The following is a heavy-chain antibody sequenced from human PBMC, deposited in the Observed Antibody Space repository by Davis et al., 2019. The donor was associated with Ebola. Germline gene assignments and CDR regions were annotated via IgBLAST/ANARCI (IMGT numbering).Heavy chain of an antibody. D-gene: IGHD5-12*01. V-gene: IGHV1-46*03. CDR2: INPNDGRT. CDR3: TTPGGQDSGYDVFEI. CDR1: GYTFTNYS. J-gene: IGHJ3*02. Sequence: AASVKVSCKASGYTFTNYSMHWVRQAPGQGLECMGMINPNDGRTIYAQKFQGRVPVTRDTSTTTVYMDLSSLRSEDTALYYCTTPGGQDSGYDVFEIWGQGTMVTVSS.